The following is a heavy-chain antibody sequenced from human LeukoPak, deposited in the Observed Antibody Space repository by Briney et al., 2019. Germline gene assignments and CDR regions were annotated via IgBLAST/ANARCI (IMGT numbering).Heavy chain of an antibody. CDR1: GYTFTGYY. D-gene: IGHD1/OR15-1a*01. J-gene: IGHJ4*02. CDR2: INPNSGGT. V-gene: IGHV1-2*02. CDR3: ARDLGGGNNGMDY. Sequence: GASVKVSCKASGYTFTGYYMHWVRQAPGQGLEWMGWINPNSGGTNYAQKFQGRATMTRDTSISTAYMELSRLRSDDTAVYYCARDLGGGNNGMDYWGQGTLVTVSS.